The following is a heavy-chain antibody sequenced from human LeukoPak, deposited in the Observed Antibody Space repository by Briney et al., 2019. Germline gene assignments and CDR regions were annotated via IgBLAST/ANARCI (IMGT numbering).Heavy chain of an antibody. CDR1: RFSFPSHS. V-gene: IGHV3-48*04. CDR3: ARDRGTFGVVAS. J-gene: IGHJ4*02. CDR2: IGTSTSTI. Sequence: LGGSLRLSCAASRFSFPSHSFHWVRQSPGKGLEWVAYIGTSTSTIYQTKSVKGRFSISRDNAKNSLFLQMDSLRVEDTAVYYCARDRGTFGVVASWGQGTLVAVSS. D-gene: IGHD3-3*01.